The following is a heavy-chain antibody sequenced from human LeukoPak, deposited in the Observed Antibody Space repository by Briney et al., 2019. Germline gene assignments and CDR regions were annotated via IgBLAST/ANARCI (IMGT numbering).Heavy chain of an antibody. V-gene: IGHV3-43*02. D-gene: IGHD6-6*01. Sequence: GGSLILSCAASGFTFDDYAMHWVRQAPGKGLEWVSLISGDGGSTYYADSVKGRFTISRDNSKNSLYLQMNSLRTEDTALYYCAKDIRAYCSSSGCGMDVWGQGTTVTVSS. CDR1: GFTFDDYA. CDR2: ISGDGGST. CDR3: AKDIRAYCSSSGCGMDV. J-gene: IGHJ6*02.